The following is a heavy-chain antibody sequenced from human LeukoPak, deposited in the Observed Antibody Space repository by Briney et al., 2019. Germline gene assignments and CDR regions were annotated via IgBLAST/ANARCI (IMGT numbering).Heavy chain of an antibody. CDR2: INPNSGGT. CDR1: GYTFTGYY. CDR3: ARATDSAAGIPDFDY. D-gene: IGHD6-13*01. Sequence: GASVKVSCKASGYTFTGYYMHWVRQAPGQGLEWMGWINPNSGGTNYAQKFQGRVTMTRDTSITTAYMELSRLRSDDTAVYYCARATDSAAGIPDFDYWGQGTLVTVSS. J-gene: IGHJ4*02. V-gene: IGHV1-2*02.